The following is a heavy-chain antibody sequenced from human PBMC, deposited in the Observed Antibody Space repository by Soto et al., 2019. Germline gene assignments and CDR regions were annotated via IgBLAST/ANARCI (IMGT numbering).Heavy chain of an antibody. CDR1: GGSISSGDYY. V-gene: IGHV4-30-4*01. J-gene: IGHJ4*02. D-gene: IGHD2-8*01. CDR3: ARENRYCTNGVCYTGDFDY. CDR2: IYYSGST. Sequence: SETLSLTCTVSGGSISSGDYYWSWIRQPPGKGLEWIGYIYYSGSTYYNPSLKSRVTISVDTSKNQFSLKLSSVTAADTAVYYCARENRYCTNGVCYTGDFDYWGQGTLVTVS.